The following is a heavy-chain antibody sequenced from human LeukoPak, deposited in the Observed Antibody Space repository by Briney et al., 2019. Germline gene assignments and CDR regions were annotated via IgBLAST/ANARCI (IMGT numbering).Heavy chain of an antibody. CDR3: ATVPYDILTGYFDS. CDR1: GFTFSSYG. V-gene: IGHV3-30*03. CDR2: ISYDGSNK. D-gene: IGHD3-9*01. Sequence: TGRSLRLSCAASGFTFSSYGMHWVRQAPGKGLEWVAVISYDGSNKYYADSVKGRFTISRDNSKNTLYLQMNSLRAEDTAVYYCATVPYDILTGYFDSWGQGTLVTVSS. J-gene: IGHJ4*02.